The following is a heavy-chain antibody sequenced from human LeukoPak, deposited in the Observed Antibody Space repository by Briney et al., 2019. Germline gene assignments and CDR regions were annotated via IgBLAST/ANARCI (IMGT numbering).Heavy chain of an antibody. D-gene: IGHD3-22*01. Sequence: SVKVSCKASGYTFASYAMNWVRQAPGQGLEWMGGIIPIFGTANYAQKFQGRVTITADKSTSTAYMELSSLRSEDTAVYYCAREANTYYYDSSGYYGWFDPWGQGTLVTVSS. V-gene: IGHV1-69*06. CDR2: IIPIFGTA. CDR3: AREANTYYYDSSGYYGWFDP. CDR1: GYTFASYA. J-gene: IGHJ5*02.